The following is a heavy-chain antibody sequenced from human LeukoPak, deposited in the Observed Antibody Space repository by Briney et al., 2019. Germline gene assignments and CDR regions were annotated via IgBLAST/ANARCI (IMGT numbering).Heavy chain of an antibody. CDR2: IYYSGST. CDR1: GGSISSYY. CDR3: ARRYIAVAGDAFDI. J-gene: IGHJ3*02. D-gene: IGHD6-19*01. V-gene: IGHV4-59*01. Sequence: MSLETLSLTCTVSGGSISSYYWSWIRQPPGKGLEWIGYIYYSGSTNYNPSLKSRVTISVDTSKNQFSLKLSSVTAADTAVYYCARRYIAVAGDAFDIWGQGTMVTVSS.